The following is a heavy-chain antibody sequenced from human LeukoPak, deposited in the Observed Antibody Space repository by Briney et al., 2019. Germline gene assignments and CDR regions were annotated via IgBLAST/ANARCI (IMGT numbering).Heavy chain of an antibody. V-gene: IGHV3-15*01. CDR1: GFPFSEYS. Sequence: GGSLRLSCAASGFPFSEYSMNWVRQAPGKGLEWVGCIKTITDGSKADYGAPVKGTLTISRDDSKNTLFLQMNPLKTEDTAVYYCATNRFYNFDYWGQGSLVTVSS. J-gene: IGHJ4*02. D-gene: IGHD5-24*01. CDR3: ATNRFYNFDY. CDR2: IKTITDGSKA.